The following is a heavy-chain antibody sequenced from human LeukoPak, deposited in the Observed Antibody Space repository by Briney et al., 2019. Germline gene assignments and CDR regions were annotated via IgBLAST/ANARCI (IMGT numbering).Heavy chain of an antibody. CDR1: GGSISSGSYY. CDR3: ARYTPGYSSSWFFFDY. Sequence: PSETLSLTCTVSGGSISSGSYYWSWIRQPPGKGLEWIGYIYYSGSTNYNPSLKSRVTISVDTSKNQFSLKLSSVTAADTAVYYCARYTPGYSSSWFFFDYWGQGTLVTVSS. D-gene: IGHD6-13*01. CDR2: IYYSGST. J-gene: IGHJ4*02. V-gene: IGHV4-61*01.